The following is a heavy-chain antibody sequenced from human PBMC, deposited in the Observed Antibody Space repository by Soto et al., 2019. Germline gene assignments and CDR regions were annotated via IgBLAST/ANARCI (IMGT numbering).Heavy chain of an antibody. D-gene: IGHD3-3*01. Sequence: QVQLQESGPGLVKPSETLSLTCTVSGGSFTSGSYSWSWIRQPPGKGLEWIGYVYHTGRTSYNTSHKSRVSISMDTSKKQCSLNLDSLTADDTAVYFCARDFAYFDSWGQGTLVTVSS. CDR3: ARDFAYFDS. V-gene: IGHV4-61*01. J-gene: IGHJ4*02. CDR2: VYHTGRT. CDR1: GGSFTSGSYS.